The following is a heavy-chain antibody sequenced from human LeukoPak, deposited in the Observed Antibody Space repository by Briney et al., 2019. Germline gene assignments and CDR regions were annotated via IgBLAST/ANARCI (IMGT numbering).Heavy chain of an antibody. CDR1: GFTFSSYG. J-gene: IGHJ4*02. D-gene: IGHD3-16*01. CDR2: IWYGGSNK. Sequence: PGGSLRLSCAASGFTFSSYGMHWVRQAPGKGLEWVAVIWYGGSNKYYADSVKGRFTISRDNSKNTLYLQMNSLRAEDTAVYYCARESGKQPGGDYWGQGTLVTVSS. V-gene: IGHV3-33*08. CDR3: ARESGKQPGGDY.